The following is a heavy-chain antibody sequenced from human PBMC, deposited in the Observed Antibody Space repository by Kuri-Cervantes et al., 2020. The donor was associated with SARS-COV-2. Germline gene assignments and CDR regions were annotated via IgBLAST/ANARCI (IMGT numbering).Heavy chain of an antibody. CDR1: GCSISSGSYY. J-gene: IGHJ6*04. D-gene: IGHD3-3*01. Sequence: GSLRLSCTVSGCSISSGSYYWSWIRQPPGKGLEWIGYIYYSGSTNYNPSLKSRVTISVDTSKNQFSLKLSSVTAADTAVYYCARDRYDQMDVWGKGTTVTVSS. V-gene: IGHV4-61*01. CDR3: ARDRYDQMDV. CDR2: IYYSGST.